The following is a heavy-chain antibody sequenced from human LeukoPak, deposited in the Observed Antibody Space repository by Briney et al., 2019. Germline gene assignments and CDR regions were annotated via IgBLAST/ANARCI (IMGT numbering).Heavy chain of an antibody. V-gene: IGHV4-4*07. CDR2: IYTSGST. J-gene: IGHJ6*02. D-gene: IGHD4-17*01. Sequence: PSETLSLTCTVSGGSISSCYWSWIRQPAGKGLEWIGRIYTSGSTNYNPSLKSRVTISVDTSKNQFSLKLSSVTAADTAVYYCARHSLGDYGDYVGEGRWHYYYYYGMDVWGQGTTVTVSS. CDR1: GGSISSCY. CDR3: ARHSLGDYGDYVGEGRWHYYYYYGMDV.